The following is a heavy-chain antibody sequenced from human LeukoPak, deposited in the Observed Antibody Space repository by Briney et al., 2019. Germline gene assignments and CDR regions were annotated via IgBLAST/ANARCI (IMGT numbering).Heavy chain of an antibody. V-gene: IGHV1-18*01. D-gene: IGHD3-22*01. CDR3: ARVHYYDSSGKTNWFDP. Sequence: GASVKVSCKASGYTFTSYGISWVRQAPGQGLEWMGWISAYNGNTNYAQKLQGRVTMTTDTSTSTAYMELRSLRSDDTAVYYCARVHYYDSSGKTNWFDPWGQGTLVTVSS. CDR1: GYTFTSYG. CDR2: ISAYNGNT. J-gene: IGHJ5*02.